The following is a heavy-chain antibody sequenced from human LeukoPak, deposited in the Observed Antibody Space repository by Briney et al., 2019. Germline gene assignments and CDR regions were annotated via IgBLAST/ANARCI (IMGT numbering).Heavy chain of an antibody. CDR2: ISGSGGST. Sequence: GGSLRLSCAASGFTFSSYWMSWVRQAPGKGLEWVSAISGSGGSTYYADSVKGRFTISRDNSKNTLYLQMNSLRAEDTAVYYCAKDVGVVPSRFQHWGQGTLVTVSS. V-gene: IGHV3-23*01. D-gene: IGHD2-2*01. CDR3: AKDVGVVPSRFQH. J-gene: IGHJ1*01. CDR1: GFTFSSYW.